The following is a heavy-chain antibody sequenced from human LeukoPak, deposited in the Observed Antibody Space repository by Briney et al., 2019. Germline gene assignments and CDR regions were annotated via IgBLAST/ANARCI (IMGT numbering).Heavy chain of an antibody. CDR1: GFTFSSYA. D-gene: IGHD3-22*01. CDR2: ISYDGSNK. V-gene: IGHV3-30*04. J-gene: IGHJ4*02. CDR3: ARASSPSYYYDSGSALDY. Sequence: PGGSLRLSCAASGFTFSSYAMHWVRQAPGKGLEWVAVISYDGSNKYYADSVKGRFTISRDNSKNTLYLQMNSLRAEDTAVYYCARASSPSYYYDSGSALDYWGQGTLVTVSS.